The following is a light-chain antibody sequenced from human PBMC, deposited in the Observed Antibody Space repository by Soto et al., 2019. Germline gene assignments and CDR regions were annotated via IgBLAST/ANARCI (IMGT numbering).Light chain of an antibody. CDR1: QRISRY. Sequence: DIQMTQSPSSLSASVGARVTITCRASQRISRYLNWYQQKPGKAPNLLISAASTLQSGVPSRFSGSGFDSDFTLTITNLQPEDVATYYCQQSFNTPRTFGQGTKVEIK. J-gene: IGKJ2*02. V-gene: IGKV1-39*01. CDR3: QQSFNTPRT. CDR2: AAS.